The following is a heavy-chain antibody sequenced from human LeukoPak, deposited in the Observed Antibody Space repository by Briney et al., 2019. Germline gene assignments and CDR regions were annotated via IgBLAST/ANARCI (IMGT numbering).Heavy chain of an antibody. V-gene: IGHV3-53*01. D-gene: IGHD2-21*02. CDR1: GFTVSSNY. Sequence: GGSLRLSCAASGFTVSSNYMSWVRQAPGKGLEWVSVIYSGGSTYYADSVTGRFTISRDNSKDTLFLQMHSLRPGDTAVYYCVREDTPATANYWGQGTLVTISS. CDR2: IYSGGST. CDR3: VREDTPATANY. J-gene: IGHJ4*02.